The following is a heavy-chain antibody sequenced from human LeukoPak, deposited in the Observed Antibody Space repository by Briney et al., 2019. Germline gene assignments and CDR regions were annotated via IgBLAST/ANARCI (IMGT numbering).Heavy chain of an antibody. CDR1: TFSLTNFY. J-gene: IGHJ6*03. V-gene: IGHV4-4*07. CDR3: AGSARFNYFYMDV. CDR2: IYASGSI. Sequence: SETLSLTCSVSTFSLTNFYWTCIRQPAGKGLEYIGRIYASGSIDYNPSLKSRVTLSVDSSNNQFSLYLSSVTAANTSLYYCAGSARFNYFYMDVWGKGTSATVSS. D-gene: IGHD2-15*01.